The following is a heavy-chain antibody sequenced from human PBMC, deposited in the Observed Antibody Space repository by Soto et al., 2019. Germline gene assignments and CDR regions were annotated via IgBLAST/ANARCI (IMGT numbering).Heavy chain of an antibody. CDR1: GYKFGSAR. CDR2: IKPGTSDI. D-gene: IGHD3-3*02. J-gene: IGHJ4*02. V-gene: IGHV5-51*01. Sequence: HGESLKISCKGVGYKFGSARIGWVRQMPGKGLEWMGIIKPGTSDIRYSPSCRGHVTISADEAVSTAYLQWSSLKASDTAMYYCARQLSHICDSWGQGTLVTVS. CDR3: ARQLSHICDS.